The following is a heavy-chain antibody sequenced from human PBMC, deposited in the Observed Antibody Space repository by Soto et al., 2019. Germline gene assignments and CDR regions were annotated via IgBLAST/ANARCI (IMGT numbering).Heavy chain of an antibody. V-gene: IGHV4-34*01. CDR1: GGSFSGYY. Sequence: SETLSLTCAVYGGSFSGYYWSWIRQPPGKGLEWIGEINHSGSTNYNPSLKSRVTISVDTSKNQFSLKLSSVTAADTAVYYCARLGPHYYYGMDVWGQGTTVTVSS. CDR3: ARLGPHYYYGMDV. CDR2: INHSGST. J-gene: IGHJ6*02.